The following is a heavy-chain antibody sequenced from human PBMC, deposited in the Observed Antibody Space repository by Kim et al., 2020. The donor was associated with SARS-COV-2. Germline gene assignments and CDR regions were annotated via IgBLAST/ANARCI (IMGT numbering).Heavy chain of an antibody. CDR3: AKDRCRRYDFWCGNFDY. J-gene: IGHJ4*02. CDR1: GFTFDDYA. CDR2: IRWDSGSI. D-gene: IGHD3-3*01. V-gene: IGHV3-9*01. Sequence: GGSLRLSCAASGFTFDDYAMHWVRQAPGKGLEWVSGIRWDSGSIGYADSVKGRFTISRDNAKNSLYLQMNSLRAEDTALYYCAKDRCRRYDFWCGNFDYWGQGTLVTVSS.